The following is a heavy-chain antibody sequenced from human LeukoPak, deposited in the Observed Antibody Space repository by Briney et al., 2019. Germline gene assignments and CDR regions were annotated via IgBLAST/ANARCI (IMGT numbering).Heavy chain of an antibody. CDR2: MNPNSGNT. D-gene: IGHD3-10*01. V-gene: IGHV1-8*01. Sequence: GASVKVSCKASGYTFTSYDINWVRQATGQGLEWMGWMNPNSGNTGYAQKFLGRVTMTRNTSISTAYMELSSLRSEDTAVYYCARSKAMVRGVNRGNWFDPWGQGTLVTVSS. CDR1: GYTFTSYD. CDR3: ARSKAMVRGVNRGNWFDP. J-gene: IGHJ5*02.